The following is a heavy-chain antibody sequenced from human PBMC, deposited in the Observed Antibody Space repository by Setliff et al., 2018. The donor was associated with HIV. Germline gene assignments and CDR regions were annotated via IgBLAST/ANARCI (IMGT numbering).Heavy chain of an antibody. J-gene: IGHJ5*02. Sequence: PSETLSLTCTVSGGSISSSSYYWGWIRQPPGKGLEWIGNIYYSGSTYYNPSLKSRVTISVDTSENQFSLRLNSVTAADTAVYYRARYRYYYDSSGYGRWFDPWGQGTLVTVSS. V-gene: IGHV4-39*01. D-gene: IGHD3-22*01. CDR2: IYYSGST. CDR1: GGSISSSSYY. CDR3: ARYRYYYDSSGYGRWFDP.